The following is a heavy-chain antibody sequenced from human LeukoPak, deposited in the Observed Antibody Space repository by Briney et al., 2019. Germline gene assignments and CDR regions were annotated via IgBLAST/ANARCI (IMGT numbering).Heavy chain of an antibody. J-gene: IGHJ6*03. V-gene: IGHV3-23*01. Sequence: GGSLRLSCAASGFTFSSYAMSWVRQAPGGGLEWASAISGSGDTTYHADSVKGRFTISRDNSENRLSLQMDSLRAEDTAVYFCAKDTTAWWYHRAYMDVWGKGTTVTVFS. D-gene: IGHD2-15*01. CDR1: GFTFSSYA. CDR3: AKDTTAWWYHRAYMDV. CDR2: ISGSGDTT.